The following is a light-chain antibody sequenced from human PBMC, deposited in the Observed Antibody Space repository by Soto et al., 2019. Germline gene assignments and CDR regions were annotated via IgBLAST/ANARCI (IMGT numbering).Light chain of an antibody. CDR3: QQSYSTSIS. Sequence: DIQMTQSPSSLSASVGDRVTITCRASQSISSYLNWYQQKPGKAPKILIYAASSLQRGVPSRYSGSVSGTDFTLTISCLQPEDFATYYCQQSYSTSISFGQGTRQEIK. J-gene: IGKJ5*01. CDR1: QSISSY. CDR2: AAS. V-gene: IGKV1-39*01.